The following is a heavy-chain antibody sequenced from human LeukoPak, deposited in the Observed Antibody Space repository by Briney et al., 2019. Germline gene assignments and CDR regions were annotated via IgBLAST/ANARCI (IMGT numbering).Heavy chain of an antibody. CDR1: GYSFTSYW. J-gene: IGHJ4*02. V-gene: IGHV5-51*01. Sequence: GESLKISCKGSGYSFTSYWIGWVRQMPGKGLEWMGIIYPGDSDTRYSPSFQGQVTISADKSISTAYLQWSGLKASDTAMYYCARSKNYYDSSGYYVDYWGQGTLVTVSS. D-gene: IGHD3-22*01. CDR2: IYPGDSDT. CDR3: ARSKNYYDSSGYYVDY.